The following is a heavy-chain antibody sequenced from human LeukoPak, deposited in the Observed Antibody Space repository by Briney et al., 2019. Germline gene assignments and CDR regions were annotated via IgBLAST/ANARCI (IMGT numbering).Heavy chain of an antibody. CDR2: VFSSGSA. J-gene: IGHJ6*03. D-gene: IGHD3-10*01. V-gene: IGHV4-38-2*02. Sequence: SETLSLTCTVSGYSISSGYYWGWIRQPPGKGLEWIGRVFSSGSANYNPSLRNRLSISVDTSKNQFYLKLTSVTAADTAVYFCARLGRFGQLLPYYFYMDVWGKGTTVIVSS. CDR1: GYSISSGYY. CDR3: ARLGRFGQLLPYYFYMDV.